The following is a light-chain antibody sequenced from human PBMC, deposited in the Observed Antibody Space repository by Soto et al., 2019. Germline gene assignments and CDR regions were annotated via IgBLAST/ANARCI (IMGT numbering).Light chain of an antibody. V-gene: IGKV3-15*01. J-gene: IGKJ1*01. Sequence: EIVLTQSPATLSVSPGERATLSCRASQSVSSNLAWYQQKPGLAPRLLIYGASTRATGIPARFSGSGSGTEFPLTISSLQSEDFAVYYCEQYDNWPPWTFGQGTKVEIK. CDR3: EQYDNWPPWT. CDR1: QSVSSN. CDR2: GAS.